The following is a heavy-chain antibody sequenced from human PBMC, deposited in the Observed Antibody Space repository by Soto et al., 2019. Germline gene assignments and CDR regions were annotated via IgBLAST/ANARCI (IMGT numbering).Heavy chain of an antibody. D-gene: IGHD6-25*01. J-gene: IGHJ1*01. CDR3: ARDQDGGGYFQH. CDR2: ISPYNGNT. Sequence: ASVKVSCKASGYTFTSYYMHWVRQAPGQGLEWMGWISPYNGNTNYAQKLQGRVTMTTDTSTSTAYMELRSLRSDDTAVYYCARDQDGGGYFQHWGQGTLVTVSS. V-gene: IGHV1-18*04. CDR1: GYTFTSYY.